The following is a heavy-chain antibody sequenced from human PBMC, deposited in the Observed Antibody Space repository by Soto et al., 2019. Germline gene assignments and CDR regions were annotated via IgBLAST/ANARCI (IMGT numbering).Heavy chain of an antibody. V-gene: IGHV6-1*01. Sequence: SQTLSLPFAISVDSVSSNKSAWNWIRPSPSRGLEWLGRTYYRSGWSFDYAVAVESRITINADTSKNQFSLHLRSMTPEDTAVYYCARDLFGGSSWYVGQRRGKYYFDYWGQGTLVTVSS. J-gene: IGHJ4*02. CDR3: ARDLFGGSSWYVGQRRGKYYFDY. CDR1: VDSVSSNKSA. D-gene: IGHD6-13*01. CDR2: TYYRSGWSF.